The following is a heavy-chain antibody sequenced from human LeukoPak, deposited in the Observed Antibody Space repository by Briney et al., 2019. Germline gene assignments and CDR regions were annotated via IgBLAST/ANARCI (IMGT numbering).Heavy chain of an antibody. CDR2: IRGDGSA. J-gene: IGHJ3*02. CDR3: ARDPNGDYIGAFDK. Sequence: PGGSLRLSCTASGFTFSAYAMMWVRQAPGKGPEWVSAIRGDGSAIYADSVKGRFTISRDNSKYTLFLQMNSLRAEDTAVYYCARDPNGDYIGAFDKWGPGTMLTVSS. V-gene: IGHV3-23*01. D-gene: IGHD4-17*01. CDR1: GFTFSAYA.